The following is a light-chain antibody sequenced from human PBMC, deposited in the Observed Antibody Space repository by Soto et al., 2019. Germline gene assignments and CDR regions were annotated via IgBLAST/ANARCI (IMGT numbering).Light chain of an antibody. CDR3: QQYDSSST. CDR2: DAS. CDR1: QSISSW. Sequence: DIQMTKSPSTLSVSVGDRVTITCRASQSISSWLAWYQQKPGKAPKLLIYDASSLESGVPSRFSGSGSGTEFTLTISSLQPDDSATYYCQQYDSSSTFGGGTKVDI. J-gene: IGKJ4*02. V-gene: IGKV1-5*01.